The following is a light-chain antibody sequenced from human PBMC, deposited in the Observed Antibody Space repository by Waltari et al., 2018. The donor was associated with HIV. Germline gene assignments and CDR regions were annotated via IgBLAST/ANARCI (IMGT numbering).Light chain of an antibody. V-gene: IGLV1-51*01. CDR1: SPNIGHNY. Sequence: QSVLTQPPSVSAAPGQKVTISRSGSSPNIGHNYLSWYQQLPGTAPKLLIYDNNKRPSGIPDRFSGSKSGTSATLGITGLQTGDEADYYCGTWDSSLSAVVFGGGTKLTVL. CDR2: DNN. CDR3: GTWDSSLSAVV. J-gene: IGLJ2*01.